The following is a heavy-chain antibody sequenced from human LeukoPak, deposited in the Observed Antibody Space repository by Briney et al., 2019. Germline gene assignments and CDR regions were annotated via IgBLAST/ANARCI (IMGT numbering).Heavy chain of an antibody. J-gene: IGHJ4*02. Sequence: GGSLRLSCAASGFTFSSYSMNWVRQAPGKGLEWVSSISSSSSSIYYADSVKGRFTISRDNAKNSLYLQMNSLRAEDTAVYYCARIDFGGYYTVDYWGQGTLVTVSS. D-gene: IGHD3-3*01. CDR2: ISSSSSSI. CDR1: GFTFSSYS. V-gene: IGHV3-21*01. CDR3: ARIDFGGYYTVDY.